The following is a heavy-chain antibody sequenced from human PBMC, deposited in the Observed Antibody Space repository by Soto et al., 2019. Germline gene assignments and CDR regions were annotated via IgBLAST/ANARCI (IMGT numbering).Heavy chain of an antibody. CDR3: VRVERGTATTVVDAFDI. J-gene: IGHJ3*02. CDR1: GGFVSSGNYY. V-gene: IGHV4-34*01. Sequence: QVQLQQWGAGLLKPSETLSLTCAVYGGFVSSGNYYWSWIRQPPGKGLEWIGEMSHSGGTHFNPYLKSRVTISVDTSKNQFSLKMSSVTAADTALYYCVRVERGTATTVVDAFDIWGPGTMVTVSS. D-gene: IGHD1-1*01. CDR2: MSHSGGT.